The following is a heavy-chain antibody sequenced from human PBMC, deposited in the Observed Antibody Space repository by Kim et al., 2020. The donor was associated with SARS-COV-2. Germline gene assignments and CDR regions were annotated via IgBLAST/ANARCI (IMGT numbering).Heavy chain of an antibody. Sequence: GGSLRLSCAASGFTVSSNYMSWVRQAPGKGLEWGSVIYSGGSTYYADSVKGRLTISRHNSKNTLYLQMNSLRAEDTAVYYCARGLTAMVDAFDSWGQGTMVTVSS. CDR3: ARGLTAMVDAFDS. J-gene: IGHJ3*02. V-gene: IGHV3-53*04. CDR2: IYSGGST. CDR1: GFTVSSNY. D-gene: IGHD5-18*01.